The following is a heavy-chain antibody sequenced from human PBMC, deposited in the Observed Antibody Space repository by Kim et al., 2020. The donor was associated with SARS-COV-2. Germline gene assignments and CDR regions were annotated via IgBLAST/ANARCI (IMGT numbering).Heavy chain of an antibody. CDR2: IYYSGST. V-gene: IGHV4-31*03. Sequence: SETLSLTCTVSGGSISSGGYYWSWIRQHPGKGLEWIGYIYYSGSTYYNPSLKSRVTISVDTSKNQFSLKLSSVTAADTAVYYCARDNLNYYGMDVWGQGTRSPSP. CDR3: ARDNLNYYGMDV. J-gene: IGHJ6*02. CDR1: GGSISSGGYY.